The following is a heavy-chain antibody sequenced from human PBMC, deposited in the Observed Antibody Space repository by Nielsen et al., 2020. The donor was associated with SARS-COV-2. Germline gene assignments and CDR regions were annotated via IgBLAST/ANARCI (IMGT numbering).Heavy chain of an antibody. CDR3: ARVRRITIFGVVIPNWFDP. CDR2: IYYSGST. CDR1: GGSISSGGYY. D-gene: IGHD3-3*01. V-gene: IGHV4-31*03. Sequence: LRLSCTVSGGSISSGGYYWSWIRQHPGKGLEWIGYIYYSGSTYYNPSLKSRVTISVDTSKNQFSLKLSSVTAADTAVYYCARVRRITIFGVVIPNWFDPWGQGTLVTVSS. J-gene: IGHJ5*02.